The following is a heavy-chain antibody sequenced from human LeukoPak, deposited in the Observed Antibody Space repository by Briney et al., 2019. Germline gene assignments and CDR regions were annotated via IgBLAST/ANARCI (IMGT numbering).Heavy chain of an antibody. CDR3: ARGIVVVPAAARAYYGMDV. J-gene: IGHJ6*02. CDR2: ISSSGSTI. Sequence: GGSLRLSCAASGFTFSDYYMSWIRQAPGKGLEWVSYISSSGSTIYYADSVKGRFTISRDNAKNSLYLQMNSLRAEDTAVYYCARGIVVVPAAARAYYGMDVWGQGTTVTVS. D-gene: IGHD2-2*01. V-gene: IGHV3-11*01. CDR1: GFTFSDYY.